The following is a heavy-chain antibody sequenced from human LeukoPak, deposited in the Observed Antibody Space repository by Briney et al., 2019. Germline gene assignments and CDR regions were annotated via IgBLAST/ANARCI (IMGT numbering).Heavy chain of an antibody. V-gene: IGHV4-4*02. J-gene: IGHJ4*02. D-gene: IGHD4-23*01. Sequence: SGTLSLTCAVSGGSISNGYWWSWVRQPPGKGLEWIGYIYHSGSTYYNPSLKSRVTISVDRSKNQFSLKLSSVTAADTAVYYCARGGGNFSLDYWGQGTLVTVSS. CDR1: GGSISNGYW. CDR2: IYHSGST. CDR3: ARGGGNFSLDY.